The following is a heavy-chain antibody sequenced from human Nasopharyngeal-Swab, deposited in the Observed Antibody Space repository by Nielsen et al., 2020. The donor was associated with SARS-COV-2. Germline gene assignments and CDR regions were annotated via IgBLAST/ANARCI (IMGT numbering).Heavy chain of an antibody. V-gene: IGHV3-74*01. Sequence: GESLKISCAASGFTFSSYWMHWVRQAPGKGLVWVSRINSDGSSTSYADSVKGRFTISRDKAKNTLYLQMNSLRAEDTAVYYCASGMVLEWLPTYWYFYLWGRGTLVTVSS. D-gene: IGHD3-3*01. CDR1: GFTFSSYW. CDR3: ASGMVLEWLPTYWYFYL. J-gene: IGHJ2*01. CDR2: INSDGSST.